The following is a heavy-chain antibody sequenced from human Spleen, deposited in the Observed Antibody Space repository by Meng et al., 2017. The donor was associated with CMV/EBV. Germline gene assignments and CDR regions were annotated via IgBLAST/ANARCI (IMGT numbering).Heavy chain of an antibody. CDR3: ARDINRYCVGDCPFQH. J-gene: IGHJ1*01. CDR2: IIPIFGTT. Sequence: SVKVSCKASGGTFNSYTITWVRQAPGQGLEWMGGIIPIFGTTNYVQRFQGRVTITTDESKSTGYMRLSSLRSEDTAMYYCARDINRYCVGDCPFQHWGQGTLVTVSS. CDR1: GGTFNSYT. V-gene: IGHV1-69*05. D-gene: IGHD2-21*01.